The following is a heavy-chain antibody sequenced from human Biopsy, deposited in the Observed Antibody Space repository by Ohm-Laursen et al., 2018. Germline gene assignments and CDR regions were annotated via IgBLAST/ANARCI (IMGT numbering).Heavy chain of an antibody. Sequence: SETLSLTWTLSGYSIIPSGPENWSWIRQPPGQGLQYIEIIYSGGNTNYNPSLRSRVTMSVDTSKNHLSLRLTSVTVADTAVFYCARRGSGGRSFDYWGQGSLVTVSS. D-gene: IGHD2-15*01. CDR2: IYSGGNT. J-gene: IGHJ4*02. CDR3: ARRGSGGRSFDY. V-gene: IGHV4-61*03. CDR1: GYSIIPSGPEN.